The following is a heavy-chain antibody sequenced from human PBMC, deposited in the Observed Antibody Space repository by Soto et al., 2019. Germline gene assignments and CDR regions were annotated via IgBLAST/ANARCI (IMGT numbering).Heavy chain of an antibody. V-gene: IGHV1-46*01. Sequence: ASVKVSCKASGYTFTSYYMHWVRQAPGQGLEWVGIINPSGGSTSYAQKFQGRVTMTRDTSTSTVYMELSSLRSEDTAVYYCARSEGRTDDDFWSGYYYYGMYGWGQGTTVTVSS. D-gene: IGHD3-3*01. CDR1: GYTFTSYY. CDR2: INPSGGST. CDR3: ARSEGRTDDDFWSGYYYYGMYG. J-gene: IGHJ6*02.